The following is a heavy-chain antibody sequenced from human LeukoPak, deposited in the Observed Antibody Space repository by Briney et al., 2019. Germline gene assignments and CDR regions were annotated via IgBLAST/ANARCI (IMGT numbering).Heavy chain of an antibody. V-gene: IGHV3-30-3*01. Sequence: GGSLRLSCAASGFTFSSYAMHWVRQAPGKGLEWVAVISYDGSNKYYADSVKGRFTISRDNSKNTLYLQMNSLRAEDTAVYYCARELSSSGRNYWGQGTLVTVSS. CDR2: ISYDGSNK. CDR3: ARELSSSGRNY. J-gene: IGHJ4*02. CDR1: GFTFSSYA. D-gene: IGHD6-13*01.